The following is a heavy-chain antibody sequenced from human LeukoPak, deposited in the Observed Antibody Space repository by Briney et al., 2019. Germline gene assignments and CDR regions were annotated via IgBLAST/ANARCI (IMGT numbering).Heavy chain of an antibody. J-gene: IGHJ3*01. CDR2: INPNSGDT. Sequence: GESLKISCKASGYSFTSYWIGWVRRAPGQGLEWVGWINPNSGDTKYAQKFQGWVTMTRDTSISTAYMELSRLKSDDTAVYYCARGGGWGDTDTFSFWGQGTMVTVSS. CDR3: ARGGGWGDTDTFSF. V-gene: IGHV1-2*04. CDR1: GYSFTSYW. D-gene: IGHD5-18*01.